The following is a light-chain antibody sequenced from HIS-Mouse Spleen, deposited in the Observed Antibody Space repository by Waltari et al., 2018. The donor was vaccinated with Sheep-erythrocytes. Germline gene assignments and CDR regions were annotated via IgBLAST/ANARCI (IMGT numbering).Light chain of an antibody. CDR2: QDS. J-gene: IGLJ2*01. CDR1: KLGEKY. V-gene: IGLV3-1*01. Sequence: SYELTQPPSVSVSPGQTASITCSGDKLGEKYACWYQQKPGQSPGLVIYQDSKRPSGIPERFSGSNSRNTATLTISGTQAMDEADYYCQAWDSSTAVFGGGTKLTVL. CDR3: QAWDSSTAV.